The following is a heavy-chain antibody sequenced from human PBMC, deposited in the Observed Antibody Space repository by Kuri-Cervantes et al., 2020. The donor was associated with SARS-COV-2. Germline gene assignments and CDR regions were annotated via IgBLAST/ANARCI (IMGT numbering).Heavy chain of an antibody. CDR1: GGTFSSYA. Sequence: SVKVSCKASGGTFSSYAISWVRQAPGQGLEWMGGIIPIFGTANYAQKFQGRVTITADESTSTAYMELSSLRSEDTAVYYCARGPNYCGGDCYELEAEYFQHWGQGTLVTVSS. CDR2: IIPIFGTA. J-gene: IGHJ1*01. CDR3: ARGPNYCGGDCYELEAEYFQH. V-gene: IGHV1-69*13. D-gene: IGHD2-21*01.